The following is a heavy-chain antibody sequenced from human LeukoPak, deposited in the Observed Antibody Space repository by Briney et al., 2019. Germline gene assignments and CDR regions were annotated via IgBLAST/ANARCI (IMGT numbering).Heavy chain of an antibody. J-gene: IGHJ6*02. CDR2: INAGNGNT. CDR1: GYTFTSYA. Sequence: ASVKVSCKASGYTFTSYAMHWVRQAPGQRLEWMGWINAGNGNTKYSQKFQGRVTITRDTSASTAYMELSSLRSEDTAVYYCALSLDGSYYYYYGMDVRGQGTTVTVSS. CDR3: ALSLDGSYYYYYGMDV. V-gene: IGHV1-3*01. D-gene: IGHD3-16*02.